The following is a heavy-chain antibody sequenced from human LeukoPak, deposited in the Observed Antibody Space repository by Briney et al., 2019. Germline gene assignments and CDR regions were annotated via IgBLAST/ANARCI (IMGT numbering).Heavy chain of an antibody. Sequence: SETLSLTCAVYGGSFSGYYWSWIRQPPGKGLEWIGSIFRSGTTYYNPSLRSRVTISVDTSKNQFSLKLSSVTAADTAVYYCARQTGSGLFILPGGQGTLVTVSS. D-gene: IGHD3/OR15-3a*01. J-gene: IGHJ4*02. CDR1: GGSFSGYY. CDR3: ARQTGSGLFILP. V-gene: IGHV4-34*12. CDR2: IFRSGTT.